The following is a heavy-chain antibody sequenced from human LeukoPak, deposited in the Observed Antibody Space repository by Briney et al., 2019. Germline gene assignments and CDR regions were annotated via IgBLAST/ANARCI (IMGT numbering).Heavy chain of an antibody. Sequence: GGSLRLSCAASGFTFSSYGMHWVRQAPGKGLEWVAFIRYDGSNKYYADSVKGRFTISRDNSKNTLYLQMNSLRAEDTAVYYCAKGVVAANYFDYWGQGTLVTVSS. CDR2: IRYDGSNK. CDR1: GFTFSSYG. D-gene: IGHD2-15*01. CDR3: AKGVVAANYFDY. V-gene: IGHV3-30*02. J-gene: IGHJ4*02.